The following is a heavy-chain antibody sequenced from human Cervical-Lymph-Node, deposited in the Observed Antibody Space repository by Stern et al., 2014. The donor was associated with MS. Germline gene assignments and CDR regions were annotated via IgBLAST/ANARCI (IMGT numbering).Heavy chain of an antibody. Sequence: VQLVESEGGLVKPGGSLRLSCATSGFTFSDYYMTWIRQAPGKGLEWLSYISRSGRTIYYADSVRGRFTISRDDAKNSLYLQMNSLGAEDTAVYYCATLSYDAFDTWGQGTKVTVSS. J-gene: IGHJ3*02. CDR1: GFTFSDYY. D-gene: IGHD3-16*01. CDR2: ISRSGRTI. V-gene: IGHV3-11*01. CDR3: ATLSYDAFDT.